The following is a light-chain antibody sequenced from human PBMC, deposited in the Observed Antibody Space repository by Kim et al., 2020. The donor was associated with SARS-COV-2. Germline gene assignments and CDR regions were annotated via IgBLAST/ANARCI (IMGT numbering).Light chain of an antibody. J-gene: IGKJ1*01. Sequence: DIQMTQSPSTLSASVGDRVTITCRASQSINNWLAWYQQKPGKAPKLLIYKASSLESGVPSRFSGSGSGTEFTLTISSLQPDDFATYYCQQYNNYSWTFVQGTKVDIK. CDR1: QSINNW. CDR2: KAS. CDR3: QQYNNYSWT. V-gene: IGKV1-5*03.